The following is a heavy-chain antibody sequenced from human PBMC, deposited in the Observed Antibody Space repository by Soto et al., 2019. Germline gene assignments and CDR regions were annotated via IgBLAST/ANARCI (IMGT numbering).Heavy chain of an antibody. CDR3: ARYSGNYQDAFDI. D-gene: IGHD1-26*01. CDR1: GFTFTLYS. Sequence: GASVKVSCKASGFTFTLYSMHWVRQAPGQRLEWMGWINGGSGKTKYSQKFQGRVTIARDTSASTAYMEVSSLRSEDTAVYYCARYSGNYQDAFDIWGQGTMVTVS. CDR2: INGGSGKT. J-gene: IGHJ3*02. V-gene: IGHV1-3*01.